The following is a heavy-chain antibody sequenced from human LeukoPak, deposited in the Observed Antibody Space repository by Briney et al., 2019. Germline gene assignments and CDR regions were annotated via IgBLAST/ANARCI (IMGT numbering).Heavy chain of an antibody. CDR2: IYYDGANK. J-gene: IGHJ4*02. V-gene: IGHV3-30-3*01. Sequence: PGGSLRLSCVASGFTFSTSAMHWVRQAPGKGLEWVAVIYYDGANKYYADSVKGRFSISRDNSNNALFLQLSSLTAGDTAVYYCARDLYSSGWALDYWGPGTLVTVSS. D-gene: IGHD6-19*01. CDR1: GFTFSTSA. CDR3: ARDLYSSGWALDY.